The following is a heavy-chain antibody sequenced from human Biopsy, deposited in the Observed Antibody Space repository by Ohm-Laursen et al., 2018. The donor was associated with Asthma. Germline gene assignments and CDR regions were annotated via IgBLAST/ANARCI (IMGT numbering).Heavy chain of an antibody. D-gene: IGHD2-15*01. J-gene: IGHJ4*02. CDR1: GYTFSSFG. CDR2: ISVYNGDT. V-gene: IGHV1-18*01. CDR3: ARHRGYCTGGSCYPDFDY. Sequence: ASVKVSCKASGYTFSSFGISWVRQAPGQGLDWMGWISVYNGDTDYAQKLQSRVTMTTDTSTSTAYMELRSLRSDDTAVYYCARHRGYCTGGSCYPDFDYWGQGTLVTVSS.